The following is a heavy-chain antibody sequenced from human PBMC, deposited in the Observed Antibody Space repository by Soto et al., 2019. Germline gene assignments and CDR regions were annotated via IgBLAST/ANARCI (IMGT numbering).Heavy chain of an antibody. CDR1: GGSISSYY. D-gene: IGHD6-19*01. V-gene: IGHV4-59*01. Sequence: KSSETLSLTCTVSGGSISSYYWSWIRQPPGKGLEWIGYIYYSGSTNYNPSLKSRVTISVDTSKNQFSLKLSSVTAADTAVYYCARDREGWSDGWFDPWGQGTLVNVSS. CDR2: IYYSGST. CDR3: ARDREGWSDGWFDP. J-gene: IGHJ5*02.